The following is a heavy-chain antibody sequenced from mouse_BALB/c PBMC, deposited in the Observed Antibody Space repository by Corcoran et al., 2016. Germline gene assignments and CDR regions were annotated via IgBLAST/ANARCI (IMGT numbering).Heavy chain of an antibody. CDR1: GFSLSTSGMG. D-gene: IGHD2-13*01. V-gene: IGHV8-8*01. J-gene: IGHJ3*01. Sequence: QVTLKESGPGLLKPSQTRSLACSFSGFSLSTSGMGLGWIRQPSGKGLEWLAHIWWDDDKYYNPSLKSQLTLTKTTYRNQVFLKINSVDTADTATAYCARRARDSSGFSYWGQGTLVTVSA. CDR2: IWWDDDK. CDR3: ARRARDSSGFSY.